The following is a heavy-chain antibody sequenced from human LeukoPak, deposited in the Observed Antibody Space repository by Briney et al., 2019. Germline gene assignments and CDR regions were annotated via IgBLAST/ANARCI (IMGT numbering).Heavy chain of an antibody. CDR1: GYTFTSYY. Sequence: GASVKVSCKASGYTFTSYYMHWVRQAPGQGLEWMGTINPSGGSTSYAQKFQGRVTMTRDMSTSTVYMELSSLRSEDTAVYYCAVERRDGYNSADYWGQGTLVTVSS. D-gene: IGHD5-24*01. J-gene: IGHJ4*02. CDR3: AVERRDGYNSADY. V-gene: IGHV1-46*01. CDR2: INPSGGST.